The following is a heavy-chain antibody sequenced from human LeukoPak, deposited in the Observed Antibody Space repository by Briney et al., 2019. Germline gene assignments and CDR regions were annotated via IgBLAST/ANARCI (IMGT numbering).Heavy chain of an antibody. CDR1: GFTFSSYA. D-gene: IGHD6-13*01. CDR3: AKDRRYSSSWFSY. Sequence: WGSLRLSCAASGFTFSSYAMSWVRQAPGKGLEWVSAISGSGGSTYYADSVKGWFTISRDNSKNTLYLQMNSLRAEDTAVYYCAKDRRYSSSWFSYWGQGTLVTVSS. CDR2: ISGSGGST. J-gene: IGHJ4*02. V-gene: IGHV3-23*01.